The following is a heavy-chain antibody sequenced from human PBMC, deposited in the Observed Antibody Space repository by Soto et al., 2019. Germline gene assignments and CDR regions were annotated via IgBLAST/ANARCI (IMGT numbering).Heavy chain of an antibody. CDR2: IFSNDEK. CDR3: ARIWPVLYYYGMDV. D-gene: IGHD6-6*01. J-gene: IGHJ6*02. V-gene: IGHV2-26*01. Sequence: QVTLKESGPVLVKPTETLTLTCTVSGFSLSNARMGVSWIRQPPGKALEWLAHIFSNDEKSYSTSLKSRLTTXKXTXXSQVVLTMTNMDHVDTATYYCARIWPVLYYYGMDVWGQGTTVTVSS. CDR1: GFSLSNARMG.